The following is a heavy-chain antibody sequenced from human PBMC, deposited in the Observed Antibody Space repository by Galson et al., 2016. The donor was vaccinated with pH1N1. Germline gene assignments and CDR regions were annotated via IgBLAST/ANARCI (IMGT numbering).Heavy chain of an antibody. CDR3: ARGGYCSGGSCYDVFDY. D-gene: IGHD2-15*01. V-gene: IGHV1-8*01. Sequence: SVKVSCKASGYTFTDYDINWVRQGTGQGLEWMGWMKPNNDNKGYDQKFQGRVTMTRNTSISTAYMELSSLRSEDTAVYYCARGGYCSGGSCYDVFDYWGQGTLVTVS. CDR1: GYTFTDYD. J-gene: IGHJ4*02. CDR2: MKPNNDNK.